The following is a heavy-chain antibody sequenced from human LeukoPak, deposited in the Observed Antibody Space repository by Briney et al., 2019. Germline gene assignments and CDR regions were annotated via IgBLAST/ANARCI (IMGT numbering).Heavy chain of an antibody. CDR2: ISAYNGNT. V-gene: IGHV1-18*01. Sequence: ASVKASCKASGYTFTSYGISWVRQAPGQGLEWMGWISAYNGNTNYAQKLQGRVTMTTDTSTSTAYMELRSLRSDDTAVYYCARRSSAGNWFDPWGQGTLVTVSS. CDR1: GYTFTSYG. CDR3: ARRSSAGNWFDP. D-gene: IGHD1-26*01. J-gene: IGHJ5*02.